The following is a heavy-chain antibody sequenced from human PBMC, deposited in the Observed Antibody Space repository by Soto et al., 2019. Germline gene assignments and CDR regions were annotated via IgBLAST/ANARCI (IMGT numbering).Heavy chain of an antibody. Sequence: QVQLVQSGAEVKKPGSSVKVSCKASGGTFSSYTISWVRQAPGQGLEWMGRIIPILGIANYAQKFQGRVTITAXXSXSXXYMELSSLRSEDTAVYYCARGRSSSWYYYYYGMDVWGQGTTVTVSS. CDR1: GGTFSSYT. CDR2: IIPILGIA. D-gene: IGHD6-13*01. J-gene: IGHJ6*02. V-gene: IGHV1-69*02. CDR3: ARGRSSSWYYYYYGMDV.